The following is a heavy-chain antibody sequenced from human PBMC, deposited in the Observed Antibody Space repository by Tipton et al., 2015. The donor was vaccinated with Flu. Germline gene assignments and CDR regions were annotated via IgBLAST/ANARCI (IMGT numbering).Heavy chain of an antibody. J-gene: IGHJ4*02. CDR3: ATLTGDDC. V-gene: IGHV3-48*03. Sequence: SLRLSCAASGFTFSSYEMNWVRQAPGKGLEWLSYISSSGSTISYADSVRGRFTISRGNAKNSLYLQLNSLRAEDTALYYCATLTGDDCWGQGDLVTVSS. CDR2: ISSSGSTI. D-gene: IGHD7-27*01. CDR1: GFTFSSYE.